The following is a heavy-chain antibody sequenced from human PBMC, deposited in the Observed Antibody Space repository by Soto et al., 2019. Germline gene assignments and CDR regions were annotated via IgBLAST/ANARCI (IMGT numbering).Heavy chain of an antibody. CDR2: IWYDGSNK. CDR1: GFTFSSYG. Sequence: QVQLVESGGGVVQPGRSLRLSCAASGFTFSSYGMHWVRQAPGKGLEWVAVIWYDGSNKYYADSVKGRFTISRDNSKNTLYLQMNSLRAEDTAVYYCASETMYCSGGSCYSDYFVYWGQGTLVTVSS. J-gene: IGHJ4*02. D-gene: IGHD2-15*01. CDR3: ASETMYCSGGSCYSDYFVY. V-gene: IGHV3-33*01.